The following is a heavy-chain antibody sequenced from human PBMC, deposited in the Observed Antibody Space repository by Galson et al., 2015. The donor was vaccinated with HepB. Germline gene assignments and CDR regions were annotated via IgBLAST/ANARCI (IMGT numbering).Heavy chain of an antibody. CDR1: GYTFSSYS. Sequence: QSGAEVKRPGASVKVSCKASGYTFSSYSITWVRQAPGQGLEWMGWSSTYNQYTNYAQKLQGRVTMTTDTSTSTAYMELRSLRSDDTAVYYCARGALIAVVDANPNNWFDPWGQGTLVTVSS. V-gene: IGHV1-18*01. D-gene: IGHD3-10*01. CDR2: SSTYNQYT. CDR3: ARGALIAVVDANPNNWFDP. J-gene: IGHJ5*02.